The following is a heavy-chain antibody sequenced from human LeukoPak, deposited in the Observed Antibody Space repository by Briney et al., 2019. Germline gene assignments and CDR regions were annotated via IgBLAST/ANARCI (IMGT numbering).Heavy chain of an antibody. V-gene: IGHV4-4*07. J-gene: IGHJ4*02. CDR3: ARGLYDSSGYYYVDY. Sequence: TSETLSLTCTVSGGSISSYYWSWIRQPAGKGLEWIGRIFTSGSTNYNPSLKSRVTMSVDTSKNQLSLKLSSVTAADTAVCYCARGLYDSSGYYYVDYWGQGTLVTVSS. CDR2: IFTSGST. D-gene: IGHD3-22*01. CDR1: GGSISSYY.